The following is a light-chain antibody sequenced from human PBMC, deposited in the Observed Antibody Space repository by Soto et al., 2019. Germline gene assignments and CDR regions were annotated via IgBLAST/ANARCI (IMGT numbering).Light chain of an antibody. CDR1: QGISSY. V-gene: IGKV1-9*01. J-gene: IGKJ4*02. CDR2: GAS. CDR3: QQLNKYPST. Sequence: IQLTQSPSSLSASVGARVTITCRASQGISSYLGWYQQKPGKAPKLLIYGASTLHSGVPSRFSGSGSGTDFTLTISSLQPEDFATYYCQQLNKYPSTFGGGTKVDIK.